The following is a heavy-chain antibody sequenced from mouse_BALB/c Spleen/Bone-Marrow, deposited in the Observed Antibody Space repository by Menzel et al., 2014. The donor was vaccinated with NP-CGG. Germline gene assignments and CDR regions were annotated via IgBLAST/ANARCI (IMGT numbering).Heavy chain of an antibody. Sequence: EVQLVESGGGLVQPKGSLKLSCAASGFTFNIYAMNWVRQAPGKGLEWVARIRSKSKNYATYYADSVKDRFTISRDDSQSMLHLQVNSLKTEDTAMYYCVRHSYHDNSVDYWGQGISVIVSS. D-gene: IGHD2-12*01. CDR2: IRSKSKNYAT. V-gene: IGHV10-1*02. CDR1: GFTFNIYA. J-gene: IGHJ4*01. CDR3: VRHSYHDNSVDY.